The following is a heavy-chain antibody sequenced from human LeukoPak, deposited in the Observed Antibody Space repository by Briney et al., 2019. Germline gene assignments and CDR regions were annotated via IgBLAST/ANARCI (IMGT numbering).Heavy chain of an antibody. V-gene: IGHV1-46*01. Sequence: ASVEVSCKASGYTFTSYYMHWVRQAPGQGLEWMGIINPSGGSTSYAQKFQGRVTMTRDMSTSTVYMELSSLRSEDTAVYYCARETVTTPNWFDPWGQGTLVTVSS. CDR2: INPSGGST. CDR1: GYTFTSYY. CDR3: ARETVTTPNWFDP. D-gene: IGHD4-17*01. J-gene: IGHJ5*02.